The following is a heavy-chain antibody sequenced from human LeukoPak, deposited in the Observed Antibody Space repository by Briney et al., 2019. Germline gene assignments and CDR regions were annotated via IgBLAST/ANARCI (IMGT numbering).Heavy chain of an antibody. V-gene: IGHV4-59*01. J-gene: IGHJ2*01. CDR2: IYYSGST. CDR1: GGSISSYY. Sequence: PSETLSLTCTVSGGSISSYYWSWIRQPPGKGLEWIGYIYYSGSTNYNPSLKSRVTISVDTSKNQFSLKLSSVTAADTAVYYCARDPWELGWYFDLWGRGTLVTVSS. CDR3: ARDPWELGWYFDL. D-gene: IGHD1-26*01.